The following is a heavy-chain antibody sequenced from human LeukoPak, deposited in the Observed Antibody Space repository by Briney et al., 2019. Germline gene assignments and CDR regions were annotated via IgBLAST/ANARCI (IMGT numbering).Heavy chain of an antibody. D-gene: IGHD1-14*01. CDR3: ARGNNRREDY. V-gene: IGHV3-7*01. CDR2: IKQDGSEK. CDR1: GFTFSNHW. J-gene: IGHJ4*02. Sequence: GGSLRLSCAASGFTFSNHWMSWIRQTPRKGLEWVANIKQDGSEKYYVDSVKGRFTISRDNAKNSLYLQMNSLRDEDMAVYYCARGNNRREDYWGQGTLVTVSS.